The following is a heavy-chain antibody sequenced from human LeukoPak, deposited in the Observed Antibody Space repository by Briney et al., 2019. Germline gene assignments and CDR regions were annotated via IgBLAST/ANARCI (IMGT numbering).Heavy chain of an antibody. J-gene: IGHJ4*02. D-gene: IGHD6-19*01. CDR3: TKGDGGWYPIDS. V-gene: IGHV3-23*01. CDR2: ITGSAGRT. CDR1: GFTFSSYA. Sequence: PGESLRLSCAASGFTFSSYAMNWVRQAPGKGLEWVSSITGSAGRTYSADSVKGRFTISRDSSKNTLFLQMNSLRADDTARYYCTKGDGGWYPIDSWGQGTLIIVSS.